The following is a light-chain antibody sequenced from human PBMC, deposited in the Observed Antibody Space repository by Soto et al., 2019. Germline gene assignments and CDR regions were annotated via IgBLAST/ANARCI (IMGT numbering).Light chain of an antibody. J-gene: IGLJ1*01. CDR3: ISYTDRQSYL. CDR1: SSDIGSYNH. V-gene: IGLV2-14*03. CDR2: AAS. Sequence: QSVLTQPVSVSGSPGQSITISCSGTSSDIGSYNHVAWYQQLPGKSPKLMIYAASDRPSGVSDRFSGSKSGITASLTISGLQTEDEADYYCISYTDRQSYLFGTGTKVTVL.